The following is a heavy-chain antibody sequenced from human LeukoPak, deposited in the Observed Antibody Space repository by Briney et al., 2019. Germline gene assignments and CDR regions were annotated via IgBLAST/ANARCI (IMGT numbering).Heavy chain of an antibody. CDR2: IKQDGSEK. V-gene: IGHV3-7*01. Sequence: GGSLRLSCAASGFTFSSYWMSWVRQAPGKGLEWVANIKQDGSEKYYVDSVKGRFTISRDNAKNSLYLQMNSLRAEDTAVYYCARDLAEYSGSFPFDYWGQGTLVTVSS. D-gene: IGHD1-26*01. J-gene: IGHJ4*02. CDR3: ARDLAEYSGSFPFDY. CDR1: GFTFSSYW.